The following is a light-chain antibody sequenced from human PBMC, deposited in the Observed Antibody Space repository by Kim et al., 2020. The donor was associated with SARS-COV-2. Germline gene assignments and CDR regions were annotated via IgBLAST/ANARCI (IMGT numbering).Light chain of an antibody. CDR2: LNSDGSH. V-gene: IGLV4-69*01. CDR3: QTWGTGIVV. J-gene: IGLJ2*01. Sequence: ASVKLTCTLSSGHSSYALAGHQQQPEKGPRYLMKLNSDGSHSKGDGIPDRFSGSSSGAERYLTISSLQSEDEADYYCQTWGTGIVVFGGGTQLTVL. CDR1: SGHSSYA.